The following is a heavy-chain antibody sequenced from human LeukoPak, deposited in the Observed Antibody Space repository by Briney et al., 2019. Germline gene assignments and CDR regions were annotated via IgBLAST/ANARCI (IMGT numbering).Heavy chain of an antibody. D-gene: IGHD5-12*01. Sequence: ASVKVSCKASGGTFSSYAISWVRQAPGRGLEWMGRIIPILGIANYAQKFQGRVTITADKSTSTAYMDLSSLRSEDTAMYYCARALPGYSGYDFDYWGQGTLVTVSS. V-gene: IGHV1-69*04. CDR3: ARALPGYSGYDFDY. J-gene: IGHJ4*02. CDR1: GGTFSSYA. CDR2: IIPILGIA.